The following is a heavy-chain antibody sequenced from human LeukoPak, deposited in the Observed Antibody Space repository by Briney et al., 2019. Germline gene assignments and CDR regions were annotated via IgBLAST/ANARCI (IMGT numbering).Heavy chain of an antibody. V-gene: IGHV4-4*09. CDR1: GGSFSGYY. D-gene: IGHD2-8*01. J-gene: IGHJ4*02. CDR3: AREEANGSNYFDY. Sequence: PSETLSLTCAVYGGSFSGYYWSWIRQPPGKGLEWIGYIFTGGSTDSDPSLRSRVIMSVDTSKNQLSLKLTSVTAADTAVYYCAREEANGSNYFDYWGQGTLVTVSS. CDR2: IFTGGST.